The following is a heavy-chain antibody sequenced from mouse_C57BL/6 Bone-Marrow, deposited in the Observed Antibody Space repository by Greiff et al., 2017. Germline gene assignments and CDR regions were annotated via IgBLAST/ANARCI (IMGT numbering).Heavy chain of an antibody. CDR2: IDPSDSFT. Sequence: VQLQQPGAELVMPGASVKLSCKASGYPFTSHWMHWLKQRPGQGLEWIGEIDPSDSFTNYKQTFRGKSTLTVDKSSSTSYMQLSSLTSEYSAVYDCARRRFPYYFDYWGQGTTLTVSS. V-gene: IGHV1-69*01. CDR1: GYPFTSHW. J-gene: IGHJ2*01. CDR3: ARRRFPYYFDY.